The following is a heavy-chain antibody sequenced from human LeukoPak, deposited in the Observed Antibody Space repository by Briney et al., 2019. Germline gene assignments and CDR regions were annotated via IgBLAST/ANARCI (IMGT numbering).Heavy chain of an antibody. CDR2: ISAYNGNT. CDR1: GYSFTSYY. J-gene: IGHJ5*01. Sequence: GASVKVSCKASGYSFTSYYMHWVRQAPGQGLEWMGWISAYNGNTNYAQKLQGRVTMTTDTSTSTAYMELRSLRSDDTAVYYCAKESTVTPGNVNWFDSWGQGTLVTVSS. V-gene: IGHV1-18*04. CDR3: AKESTVTPGNVNWFDS. D-gene: IGHD4-17*01.